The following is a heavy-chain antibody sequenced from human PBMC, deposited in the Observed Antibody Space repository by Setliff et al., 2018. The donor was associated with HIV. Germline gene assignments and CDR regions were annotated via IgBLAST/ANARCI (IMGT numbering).Heavy chain of an antibody. J-gene: IGHJ1*01. CDR2: IRSKTYGGTT. D-gene: IGHD3-16*02. CDR1: GFTFSGAA. V-gene: IGHV3-49*04. Sequence: PGGSLRLSCAASGFTFSGAAMHWVRQASGKGLEWVGRIRSKTYGGTTEYAASVKGRVTISRDDSKSIAYLQMNSLKSEDTAVYYCTRDAVWGSYRPSYFQHWGQGTLVTVSS. CDR3: TRDAVWGSYRPSYFQH.